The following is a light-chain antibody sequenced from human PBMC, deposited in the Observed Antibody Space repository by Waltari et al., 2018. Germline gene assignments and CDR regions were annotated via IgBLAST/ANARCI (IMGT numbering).Light chain of an antibody. CDR1: SPNIQMNY. J-gene: IGLJ1*01. CDR3: AAWDDSLSGLYV. Sequence: QSVLTQPPSASGTPGQRVTISCSGSSPNIQMNYVYLFQRLPGTAPRLLIYRNNQRPSGVPDRFSGSKSGTSASLAISGLRSDDEADYYCAAWDDSLSGLYVFGTGTKVTVL. V-gene: IGLV1-47*01. CDR2: RNN.